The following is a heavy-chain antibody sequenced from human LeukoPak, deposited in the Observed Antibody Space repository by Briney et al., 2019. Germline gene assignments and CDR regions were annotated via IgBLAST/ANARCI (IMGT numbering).Heavy chain of an antibody. V-gene: IGHV3-33*06. J-gene: IGHJ4*02. CDR3: AKPTRGSGSFLIDF. CDR2: IWNDGSDK. CDR1: GFTFSSYG. D-gene: IGHD1-26*01. Sequence: GGSLRLSCAASGFTFSSYGMHWARQAPGKGLEWVAVIWNDGSDKYYADSVKGRFTISRDNSKNTLYLQMNSLRAENTAVYYCAKPTRGSGSFLIDFWGQGTLVTVSS.